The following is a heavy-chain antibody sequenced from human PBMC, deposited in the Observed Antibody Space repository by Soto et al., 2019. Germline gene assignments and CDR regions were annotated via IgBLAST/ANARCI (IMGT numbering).Heavy chain of an antibody. CDR1: GFTFSSYG. CDR3: ASVWFVP. J-gene: IGHJ5*02. V-gene: IGHV3-33*03. CDR2: IWYDGSNK. Sequence: GGSLRLSCAASGFTFSSYGMHWVRQAPGKGLEWVAVIWYDGSNKYYADSVKGRFTISRDNAKNSLYLQMNSLRAEDTAVYYCASVWFVPWGQGTLVTVSS.